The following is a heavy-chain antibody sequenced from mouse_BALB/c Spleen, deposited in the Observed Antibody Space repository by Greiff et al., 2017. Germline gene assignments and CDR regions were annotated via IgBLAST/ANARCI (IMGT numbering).Heavy chain of an antibody. Sequence: QVQLKQSGAELAKPGASVKMSCKASGYTFTSYWMHWVKQRPGQGLEWIGYINPSTGYTEYNQKFKDKATLTADKSSSTAYMQLSSLTSEDSAVYYCARKNYYGSSYVDYWGQGTLVTVSA. CDR2: INPSTGYT. D-gene: IGHD1-1*01. V-gene: IGHV1-7*01. J-gene: IGHJ3*01. CDR3: ARKNYYGSSYVDY. CDR1: GYTFTSYW.